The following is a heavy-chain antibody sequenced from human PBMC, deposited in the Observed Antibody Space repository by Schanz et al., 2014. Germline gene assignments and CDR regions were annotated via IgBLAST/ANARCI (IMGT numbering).Heavy chain of an antibody. Sequence: QVLQVQSGSELKKPGPSVKVSCKASGGTFSTYTISWVRQAPGQGLEWMGRIIPILGIANYAQKFQGRVTITADKSTFTAYMDVSSLRSEDTAVYYCASSGAGYSSSWDFDYWGQGTLVTVSS. CDR2: IIPILGIA. V-gene: IGHV1-69*02. CDR1: GGTFSTYT. CDR3: ASSGAGYSSSWDFDY. D-gene: IGHD6-13*01. J-gene: IGHJ4*02.